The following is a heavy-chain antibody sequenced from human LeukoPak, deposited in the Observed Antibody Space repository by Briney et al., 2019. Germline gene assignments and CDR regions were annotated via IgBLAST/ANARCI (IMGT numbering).Heavy chain of an antibody. J-gene: IGHJ4*02. CDR1: GDSISSYY. CDR3: ASVLGGSFDY. D-gene: IGHD3-10*01. Sequence: ASETLSLTCTVSGDSISSYYWSWIRQPPGKGLEWIGYIYYSGSTNYNPSLKSRVTISVDTSKNQFSLKLSSVTAADTAVYYCASVLGGSFDYWGQGTLVTVSS. CDR2: IYYSGST. V-gene: IGHV4-59*01.